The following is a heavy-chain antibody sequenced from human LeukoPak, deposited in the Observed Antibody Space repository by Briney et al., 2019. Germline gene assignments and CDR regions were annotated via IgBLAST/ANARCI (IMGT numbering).Heavy chain of an antibody. CDR3: ARDLGYGGNHAGAFDI. D-gene: IGHD4-23*01. V-gene: IGHV4-31*03. CDR1: GGSISSGGYY. Sequence: SETLSLTCTVSGGSISSGGYYWSWIRQHPGKGLEWIGYIYYSGSTYYNPSLKSRVTISVDTSKNQFSLKLSSVTAADTAVYYCARDLGYGGNHAGAFDIWGQGTMVTVSS. CDR2: IYYSGST. J-gene: IGHJ3*02.